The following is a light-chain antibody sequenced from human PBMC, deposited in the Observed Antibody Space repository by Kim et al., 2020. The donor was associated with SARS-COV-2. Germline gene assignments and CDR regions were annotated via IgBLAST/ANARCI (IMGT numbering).Light chain of an antibody. J-gene: IGLJ3*02. Sequence: QSALTQPASVSGSPGQSITISCTGTSSDVGSYNLVSWYQQHPGKAPKLMIYEVSKRPSGGSNRFSGSKSGNTASLTISGLQAEDEADYYCCSYAGSSTWVFGGGTQLTVL. CDR3: CSYAGSSTWV. CDR1: SSDVGSYNL. V-gene: IGLV2-23*02. CDR2: EVS.